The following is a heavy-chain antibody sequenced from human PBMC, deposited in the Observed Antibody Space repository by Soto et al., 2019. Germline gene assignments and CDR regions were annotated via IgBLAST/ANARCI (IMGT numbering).Heavy chain of an antibody. V-gene: IGHV3-23*01. CDR3: ANEPLIRKQTDDY. D-gene: IGHD2-8*01. CDR1: GFTFSGYA. J-gene: IGHJ4*02. Sequence: LRLSCAASGFTFSGYAMSWVRQAPGKGLEWVSAISGSGGSTYYADSVKGRFTISRDNSKNTLYLQMNSLRAEDTAVYYCANEPLIRKQTDDYWGQGTLVTVSS. CDR2: ISGSGGST.